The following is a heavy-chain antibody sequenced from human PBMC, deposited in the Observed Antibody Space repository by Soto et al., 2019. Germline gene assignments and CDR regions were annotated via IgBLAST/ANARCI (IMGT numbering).Heavy chain of an antibody. J-gene: IGHJ3*02. CDR1: GFTFSSYA. Sequence: GGSLRLSCAASGFTFSSYAMSWVRQAPGKGLEWVSAISGSGGSTYYADSVKGRFTISRDNSKNTLYLQMNSLRAEDTAVYYCAKGAYYDFWSGYYTVYAFDIWGQGTMVTVSS. CDR2: ISGSGGST. D-gene: IGHD3-3*01. CDR3: AKGAYYDFWSGYYTVYAFDI. V-gene: IGHV3-23*01.